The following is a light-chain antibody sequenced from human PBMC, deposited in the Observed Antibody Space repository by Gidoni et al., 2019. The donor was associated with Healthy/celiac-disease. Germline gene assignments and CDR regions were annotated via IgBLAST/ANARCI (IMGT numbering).Light chain of an antibody. CDR2: GAS. Sequence: EIVMTQSPATLSVSPGERATLSCRASQSVSSNLAWYQQKPGQAPRLLIYGASTRATGIPARFSGSGSGTEFTRTISSLQSEDCAVYYCQQYNNWPPWFGQGTKVEIK. CDR1: QSVSSN. V-gene: IGKV3-15*01. CDR3: QQYNNWPPW. J-gene: IGKJ1*01.